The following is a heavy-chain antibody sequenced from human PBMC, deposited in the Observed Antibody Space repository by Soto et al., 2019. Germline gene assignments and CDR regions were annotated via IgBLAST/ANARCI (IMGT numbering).Heavy chain of an antibody. D-gene: IGHD2-2*01. Sequence: GGSLRLSCTASGFPFINAWMSWVRQAPGKGLEWVGRIKTKTDGGTTDYAAPMKGRFTISRDDSKNTLYLQMNSLKSDDTAVYYCTTDSGYQPRGGWFDPWGQGTLVTVSS. J-gene: IGHJ5*02. V-gene: IGHV3-15*01. CDR3: TTDSGYQPRGGWFDP. CDR2: IKTKTDGGTT. CDR1: GFPFINAW.